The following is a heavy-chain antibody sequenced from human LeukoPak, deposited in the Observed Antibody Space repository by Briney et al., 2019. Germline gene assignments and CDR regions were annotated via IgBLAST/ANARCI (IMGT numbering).Heavy chain of an antibody. CDR2: IHWNGDTT. CDR1: GFTFDDYG. J-gene: IGHJ6*03. D-gene: IGHD5/OR15-5a*01. Sequence: GGSLRLSCAASGFTFDDYGMNWVRQAPGKGLEWISGIHWNGDTTNYAASVEGRFTISRDNAKNSLYLQVNSLRAEDTALYYCARGLRYYYYYYMDVWGKGTTVTVSS. V-gene: IGHV3-20*04. CDR3: ARGLRYYYYYYMDV.